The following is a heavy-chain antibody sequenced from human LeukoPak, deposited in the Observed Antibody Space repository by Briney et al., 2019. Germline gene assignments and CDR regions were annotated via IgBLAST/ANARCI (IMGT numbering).Heavy chain of an antibody. CDR2: IKQDGSET. V-gene: IGHV3-7*01. J-gene: IGHJ4*02. D-gene: IGHD3-3*01. CDR1: GFIFSNYW. CDR3: ARDFWGAYRVDLFDY. Sequence: GGSLRLSRAASGFIFSNYWMSWVRRAPGKGLEWVANIKQDGSETYYVDSVRGRFTISRDNAKNSLYLQMNSLRADDTAIYYCARDFWGAYRVDLFDYWGQGTLVTVSS.